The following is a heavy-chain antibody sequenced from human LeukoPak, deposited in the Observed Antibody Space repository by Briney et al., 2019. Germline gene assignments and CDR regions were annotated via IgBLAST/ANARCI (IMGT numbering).Heavy chain of an antibody. CDR3: AKYLSAKGPPYALDV. CDR1: GSTFSSYA. J-gene: IGHJ6*02. CDR2: ISASGGST. Sequence: GGSLRLSCATSGSTFSSYAMTWVRQAPGEGLEWVSGISASGGSTYYAASVKSRFTISRDNSKNTVYLQMNSLRAEDTAVYYCAKYLSAKGPPYALDVWGQGTTVTVSS. V-gene: IGHV3-23*01.